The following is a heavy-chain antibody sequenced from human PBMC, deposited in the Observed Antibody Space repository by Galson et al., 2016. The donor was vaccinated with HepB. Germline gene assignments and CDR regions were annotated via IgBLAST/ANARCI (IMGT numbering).Heavy chain of an antibody. CDR2: IGLNSDMI. D-gene: IGHD3-3*02. J-gene: IGHJ5*02. Sequence: SLRLSCAASGFTFSYYSMNWVRRAPGKGLEWVSYIGLNSDMIYYADSVKGRFTVSRDNAKNSLYLHMNSLSAEDTAVYYCAQAFLLGSWGQGTLVTVPS. CDR3: AQAFLLGS. V-gene: IGHV3-48*01. CDR1: GFTFSYYS.